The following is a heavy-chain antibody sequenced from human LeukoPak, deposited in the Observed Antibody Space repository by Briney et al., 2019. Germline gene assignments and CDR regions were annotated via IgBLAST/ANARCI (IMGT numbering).Heavy chain of an antibody. V-gene: IGHV4-4*07. Sequence: SETLSLTCTVSDGSISSHYWSWIRQPAGKGLEWIGRIYTSGSTDYNPSLSSRVTMSVDTSKNQFSLNLRSVTAADTAVYYCARSGGSSGWYYFDNWGQGALVTVSP. CDR3: ARSGGSSGWYYFDN. CDR1: DGSISSHY. D-gene: IGHD6-19*01. J-gene: IGHJ4*02. CDR2: IYTSGST.